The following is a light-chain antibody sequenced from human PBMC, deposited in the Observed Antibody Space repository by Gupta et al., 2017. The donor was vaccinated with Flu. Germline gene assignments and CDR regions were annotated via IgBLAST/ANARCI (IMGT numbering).Light chain of an antibody. CDR1: QSVSSSY. CDR2: GAS. J-gene: IGKJ2*01. V-gene: IGKV3-20*01. CDR3: QQDGSSPTYT. Sequence: ETVLTQSPGTLPLSPGETATLPCRASQSVSSSYLAWYQQKPGQAPRLLIYGASSRATGIPDRFSGSGYGTDFTLTISRREPEDFAVYYCQQDGSSPTYTFGQGTKMEIK.